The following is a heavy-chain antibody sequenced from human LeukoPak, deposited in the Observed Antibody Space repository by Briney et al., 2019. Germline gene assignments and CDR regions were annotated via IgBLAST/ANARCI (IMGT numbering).Heavy chain of an antibody. Sequence: GGSLRLSRAASGFTFSSYAMSWVRQAPGKGLEWVSAISGSGGSTYYADSVKGRFTISRDNSKNTLYLQMNSLRAEDTAVYYCAKTYYYDSSGYYGTVAEYFQHWGQGTLVTVSS. J-gene: IGHJ1*01. CDR2: ISGSGGST. CDR3: AKTYYYDSSGYYGTVAEYFQH. V-gene: IGHV3-23*01. CDR1: GFTFSSYA. D-gene: IGHD3-22*01.